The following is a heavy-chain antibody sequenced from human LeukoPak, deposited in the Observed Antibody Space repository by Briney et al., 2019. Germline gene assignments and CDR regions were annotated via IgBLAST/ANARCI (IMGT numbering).Heavy chain of an antibody. CDR2: IYYSGST. D-gene: IGHD3-16*02. J-gene: IGHJ4*02. CDR1: GGSISSTNYY. V-gene: IGHV4-39*01. CDR3: ARPHYDYVWGSYRSSKIEYYFDY. Sequence: SETLSLTCTVSGGSISSTNYYWGWIRQPPGKGLEWIGSIYYSGSTYYNPSLKSRVTISVDTSKNQFSLKLSSVTAADTAVYYCARPHYDYVWGSYRSSKIEYYFDYWGQGTLVTVSS.